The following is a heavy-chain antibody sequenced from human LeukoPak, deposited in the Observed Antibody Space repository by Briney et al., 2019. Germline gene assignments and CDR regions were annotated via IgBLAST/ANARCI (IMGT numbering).Heavy chain of an antibody. Sequence: GESLKISCEGSGFTFTTFWIGWVRQMPGKGLEWMGIIYPGNSDTRYSPSFQGQATISADKSISTAYLQWSSLKASDTAMYYCARRDGYGAYDIWAKGQWSPSLQ. CDR2: IYPGNSDT. V-gene: IGHV5-51*01. D-gene: IGHD5-24*01. CDR3: ARRDGYGAYDI. J-gene: IGHJ3*02. CDR1: GFTFTTFW.